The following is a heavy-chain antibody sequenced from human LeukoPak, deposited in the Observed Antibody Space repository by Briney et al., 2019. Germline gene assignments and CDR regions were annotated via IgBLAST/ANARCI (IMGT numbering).Heavy chain of an antibody. D-gene: IGHD3-10*01. CDR3: ARTLSRVVRGVLGY. CDR2: ISGSGGST. J-gene: IGHJ4*02. V-gene: IGHV3-23*01. Sequence: GGSLRLSCAASGFTFSSYAMSWVRQAPGKGLGWGSAISGSGGSTYYADTVKGRFTISRDNSKNTLSLQMNSLRAEDTAVYYWARTLSRVVRGVLGYWGQGTLVTVSS. CDR1: GFTFSSYA.